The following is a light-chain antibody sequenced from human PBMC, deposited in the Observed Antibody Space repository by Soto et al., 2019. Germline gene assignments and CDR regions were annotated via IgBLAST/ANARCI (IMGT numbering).Light chain of an antibody. Sequence: QSVLTQPASVSGSPGQSITISCTGTSSDIGGYNYASWYQQHPGKAPKLMIYDVTYRPSGVSNRFSASKSGNTASLTISGLQAEDEADYYCASYASSNTVLFGGGTKVTVL. V-gene: IGLV2-14*03. CDR2: DVT. J-gene: IGLJ2*01. CDR3: ASYASSNTVL. CDR1: SSDIGGYNY.